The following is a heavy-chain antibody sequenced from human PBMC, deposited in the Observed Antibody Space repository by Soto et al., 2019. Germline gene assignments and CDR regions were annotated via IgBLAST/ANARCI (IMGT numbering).Heavy chain of an antibody. CDR2: TLYRSSKWYN. V-gene: IGHV6-1*01. Sequence: PSQTLSLTCAISGDIVSTNIAAWSCIRQSPSRGLEWLGRTLYRSSKWYNEYAVSVKSRMTINPDTSKNQFSLQLNSVTPEDTAVYYCARDAAPTLNYPHGMDVWGQGTAVTVSS. CDR1: GDIVSTNIAA. D-gene: IGHD1-7*01. CDR3: ARDAAPTLNYPHGMDV. J-gene: IGHJ6*02.